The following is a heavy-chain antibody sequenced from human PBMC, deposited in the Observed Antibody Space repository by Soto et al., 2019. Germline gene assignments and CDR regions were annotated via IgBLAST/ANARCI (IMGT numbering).Heavy chain of an antibody. Sequence: QVQLVESGGGVVQPGRSLRLSCAASGFTFSSYGMHWVRQAPGKGLEWVAVISYDGSNKYYADSVKGRFTISRDNSKNKLYLQMISLEAEDTAVYYCAKDRIVYDFWSGYYRDWGRGTLVTVSS. V-gene: IGHV3-30*18. CDR3: AKDRIVYDFWSGYYRD. CDR2: ISYDGSNK. J-gene: IGHJ4*02. CDR1: GFTFSSYG. D-gene: IGHD3-3*01.